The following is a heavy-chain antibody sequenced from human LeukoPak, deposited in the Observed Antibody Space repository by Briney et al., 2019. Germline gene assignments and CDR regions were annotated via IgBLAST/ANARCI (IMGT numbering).Heavy chain of an antibody. Sequence: GGSLRLSCAASGFTFSSYEMNWVRQAPRKGLEWVSYMSSTGNTIYYADSVKGRFTISRDNAKNSLHLQMNSLRAEDTAVYYCARIGESYYIGPHYFDYWGQGTLVAVSS. J-gene: IGHJ4*01. D-gene: IGHD1-26*01. CDR2: MSSTGNTI. CDR1: GFTFSSYE. V-gene: IGHV3-48*03. CDR3: ARIGESYYIGPHYFDY.